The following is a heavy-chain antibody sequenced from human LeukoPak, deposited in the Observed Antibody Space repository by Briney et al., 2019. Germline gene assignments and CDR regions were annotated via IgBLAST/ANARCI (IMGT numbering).Heavy chain of an antibody. J-gene: IGHJ4*02. V-gene: IGHV3-7*01. D-gene: IGHD3-9*01. CDR2: IKQDGSEI. CDR1: GFTFSSFW. Sequence: PGGSLRLSCAASGFTFSSFWMSWVRQAPGKGLEWVATIKQDGSEIYYVDAVKGRFTISRDNAKNSLFLQMNSLRAEDTAVYYCAKPHGLSVRYFDWLPYAPFDYWGQGTLVTVSS. CDR3: AKPHGLSVRYFDWLPYAPFDY.